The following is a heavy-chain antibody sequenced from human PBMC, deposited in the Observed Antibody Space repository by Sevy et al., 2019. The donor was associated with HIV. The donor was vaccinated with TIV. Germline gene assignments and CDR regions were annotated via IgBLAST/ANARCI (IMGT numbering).Heavy chain of an antibody. Sequence: GGSLRLSCVASGFTFSTYWMSWVRQAPGKGLEWVANIKQDGSERYYVDSVKGRFTISRDNAKNSLYLQMNSLRAEDTAVYYCARYYYDSSGYYLFDYWGQGTLVTVSS. CDR3: ARYYYDSSGYYLFDY. D-gene: IGHD3-22*01. J-gene: IGHJ4*02. CDR2: IKQDGSER. V-gene: IGHV3-7*01. CDR1: GFTFSTYW.